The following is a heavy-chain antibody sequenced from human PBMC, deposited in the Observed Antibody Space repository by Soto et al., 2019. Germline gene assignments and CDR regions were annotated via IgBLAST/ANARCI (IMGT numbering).Heavy chain of an antibody. J-gene: IGHJ5*02. D-gene: IGHD4-17*01. CDR1: GGSISSGGYY. V-gene: IGHV4-31*03. Sequence: QVQLQESGPGLVKPSQTLSLTCTVSGGSISSGGYYWSWIRQHPGKGLEWIGYIYYSGSTYYNPSLKSRVTIXADXSXIQFSLNLSSVTAADTAVYYCASNGETTVTTGWFDPWGQGTLVTVSS. CDR2: IYYSGST. CDR3: ASNGETTVTTGWFDP.